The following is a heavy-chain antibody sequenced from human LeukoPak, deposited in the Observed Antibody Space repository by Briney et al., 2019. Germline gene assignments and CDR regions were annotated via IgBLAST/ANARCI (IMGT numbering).Heavy chain of an antibody. J-gene: IGHJ5*02. CDR1: GGSISSYY. Sequence: SETLSLTCTVSGGSISSYYWSWVRQPPGKGLEWIGYIYYSGSTNYNPSLESRVTISVDTSKNQFSLKLSSVTAADTAVYYCARDVGATFSQGFDPWGQGTLVTVSS. CDR3: ARDVGATFSQGFDP. CDR2: IYYSGST. D-gene: IGHD1-26*01. V-gene: IGHV4-59*01.